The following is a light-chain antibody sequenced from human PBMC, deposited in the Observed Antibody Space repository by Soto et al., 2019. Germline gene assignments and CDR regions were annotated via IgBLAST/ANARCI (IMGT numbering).Light chain of an antibody. CDR3: NSYTISSTPRSV. V-gene: IGLV2-14*03. CDR2: DVS. Sequence: QSALTQPASVSGSPGQSITVSCSGTSSDVGGYDYVSWYQHHPGTAPKLIIYDVSNRPSGVSNRFSGSKSGNTAFLTISGLQAEDEADYYCNSYTISSTPRSVFGTGAKVTVL. J-gene: IGLJ1*01. CDR1: SSDVGGYDY.